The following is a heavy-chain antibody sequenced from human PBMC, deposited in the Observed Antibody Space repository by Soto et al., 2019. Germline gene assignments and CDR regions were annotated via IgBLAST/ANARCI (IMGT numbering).Heavy chain of an antibody. J-gene: IGHJ5*02. CDR2: IYHRGNT. CDR1: GGSISSGGYS. Sequence: QVQLQESGSGLVKPSQTLSLTCAVSGGSISSGGYSWSWIRQPPGKGLEWIGNIYHRGNTYYNASLKSRVAISVDTSRHQFSLKLNSVTAADTAVYYCARVAGDGWYDAWGQATLVTVSS. V-gene: IGHV4-30-2*01. CDR3: ARVAGDGWYDA.